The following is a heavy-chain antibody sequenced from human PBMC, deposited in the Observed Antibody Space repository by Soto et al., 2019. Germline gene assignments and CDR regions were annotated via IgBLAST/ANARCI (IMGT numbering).Heavy chain of an antibody. CDR3: ASVGPGFGRIAAAAEGGMDG. Sequence: RASVKVSCKASGYTFTSYAMHWVRQAPGQRLEWMGWINAGNGNTKYSQKFQGRVTITRDTSASTAYMELSSLRSEDTAVYYCASVGPGFGRIAAAAEGGMDGWGQGTTVTVSS. CDR1: GYTFTSYA. J-gene: IGHJ6*02. V-gene: IGHV1-3*01. CDR2: INAGNGNT. D-gene: IGHD6-13*01.